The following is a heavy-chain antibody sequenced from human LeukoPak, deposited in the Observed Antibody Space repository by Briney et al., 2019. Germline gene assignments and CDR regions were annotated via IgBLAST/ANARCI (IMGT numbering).Heavy chain of an antibody. CDR2: IGRYSNYR. Sequence: GGSLRLSCAASGFTFSGYNMNWVRQGPGEGLEWGSSIGRYSNYRTYADSVRGGFTISRDDANNSLYLQMNSLRAEDSAIYYCARDHLDYADFDHWGQGTLVTVSP. D-gene: IGHD2-2*01. CDR3: ARDHLDYADFDH. CDR1: GFTFSGYN. J-gene: IGHJ4*02. V-gene: IGHV3-21*01.